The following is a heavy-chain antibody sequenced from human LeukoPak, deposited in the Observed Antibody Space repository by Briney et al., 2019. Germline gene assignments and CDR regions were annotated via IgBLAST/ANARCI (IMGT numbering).Heavy chain of an antibody. CDR1: GGSISSYY. J-gene: IGHJ4*02. CDR3: ARLAYYDFWSGYDDY. Sequence: PSETLSLTCTVSGGSISSYYWSWIRQPPGKGLEWIGYIYYGGSTNYNPSLKSRVTISVDTSKNQFSLKLSSVTAADTAVYYCARLAYYDFWSGYDDYWGQGTLVTVSS. D-gene: IGHD3-3*01. CDR2: IYYGGST. V-gene: IGHV4-59*01.